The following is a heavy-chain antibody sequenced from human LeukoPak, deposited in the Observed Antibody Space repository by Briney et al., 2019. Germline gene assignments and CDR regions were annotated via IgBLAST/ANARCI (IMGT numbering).Heavy chain of an antibody. V-gene: IGHV4-4*07. CDR1: GGSISSYY. Sequence: SETLSLTCTVSGGSISSYYWSWIRQPAGEGLEWIGRIYTSGSTNYNPSLKSRVTMSVDTSKNQFSLKLSSVTAADTAVYYCARDLGSYYDSSGYYYYGMDVWGQGTTVTVSS. CDR3: ARDLGSYYDSSGYYYYGMDV. D-gene: IGHD3-22*01. J-gene: IGHJ6*02. CDR2: IYTSGST.